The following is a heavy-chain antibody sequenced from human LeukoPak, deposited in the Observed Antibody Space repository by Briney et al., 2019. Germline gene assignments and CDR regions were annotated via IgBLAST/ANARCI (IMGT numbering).Heavy chain of an antibody. CDR2: ISWDSSDI. J-gene: IGHJ4*02. Sequence: GGSLRLSCVASGSAFGDYMMHWVRQAPGKGLEWVSLISWDSSDIHYVDSIKGRFTISRDNSKNSLYLQMNSLRTEDTALYYCAKDRGGYRGFDYWGQGALVTVSS. D-gene: IGHD3-16*02. CDR3: AKDRGGYRGFDY. V-gene: IGHV3-43*01. CDR1: GSAFGDYM.